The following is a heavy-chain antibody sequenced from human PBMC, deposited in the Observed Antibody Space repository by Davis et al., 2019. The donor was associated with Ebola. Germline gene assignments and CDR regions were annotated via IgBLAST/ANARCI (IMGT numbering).Heavy chain of an antibody. CDR2: IKQDGSEK. Sequence: GESLKISCAASGFTFSSYWMSWVRQAPGKGLEWVANIKQDGSEKYYVDSVKGRFTISRDNAKNSLYLQMNSLRAEDTAVYYCAGPAGRTGRYNYWGQGTLVTVSS. CDR1: GFTFSSYW. CDR3: AGPAGRTGRYNY. D-gene: IGHD1-14*01. V-gene: IGHV3-7*01. J-gene: IGHJ4*02.